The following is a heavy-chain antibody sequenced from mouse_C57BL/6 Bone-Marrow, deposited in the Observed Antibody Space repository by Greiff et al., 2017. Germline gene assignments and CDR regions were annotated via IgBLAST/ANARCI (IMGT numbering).Heavy chain of an antibody. D-gene: IGHD2-2*01. V-gene: IGHV1-26*01. CDR3: APKRGGGNDGFAY. Sequence: VQLQQSGPELVKPGASVKISCKASGYTFTDYYMNWVKQSHGKSLEWIGDINPNNGGTSYNQKIKGKATLTVDKSSSTAYMDLRSLTSEDSAVYYCAPKRGGGNDGFAYWGQGTLVTVSA. CDR1: GYTFTDYY. J-gene: IGHJ3*01. CDR2: INPNNGGT.